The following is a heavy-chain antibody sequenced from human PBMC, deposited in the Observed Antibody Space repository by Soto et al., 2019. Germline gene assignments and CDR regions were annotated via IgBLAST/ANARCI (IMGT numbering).Heavy chain of an antibody. CDR2: INPIGGST. D-gene: IGHD1-1*01. V-gene: IGHV1-46*03. CDR1: ETIFSNYY. CDR3: GRQKATPGALDT. J-gene: IGHJ5*02. Sequence: QVQLVQSGAEVKKPGASVRVSCKASETIFSNYYIHWVRQAPGQGLEWMGIINPIGGSTDYAQKFQGRVTMTRDPSTRTVYMELSSLRSEDTAVFYCGRQKATPGALDTWGQGTLVTVSS.